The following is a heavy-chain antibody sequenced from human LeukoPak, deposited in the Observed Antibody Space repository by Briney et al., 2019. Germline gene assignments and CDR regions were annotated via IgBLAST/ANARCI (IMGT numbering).Heavy chain of an antibody. V-gene: IGHV1-24*01. Sequence: ASVKVSCKVSGYTLTELSMHWVRQAPGKGLEWMGGFDPEDGETIYAQKFQGRVTMTEDTSTDTAYMELSSLRSEDTAVYYCATGLERVVVAAIPFDYWGQGTLVTVSS. CDR3: ATGLERVVVAAIPFDY. CDR1: GYTLTELS. J-gene: IGHJ4*02. CDR2: FDPEDGET. D-gene: IGHD2-15*01.